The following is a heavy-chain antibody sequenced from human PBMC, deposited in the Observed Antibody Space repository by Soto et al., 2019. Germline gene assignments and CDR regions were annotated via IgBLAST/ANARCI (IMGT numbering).Heavy chain of an antibody. V-gene: IGHV4-30-4*01. D-gene: IGHD3-10*01. CDR1: GGSISSGDYY. CDR3: ARERNTMVRGVMTPYYFDY. Sequence: SETLSLTCTVSGGSISSGDYYWSWIRQPPGKGLEWIGYIYYSGSTYYNPSLKSRVTISVDTSKNQFSLKLSSVTAADTAVYYCARERNTMVRGVMTPYYFDYWGQGTLVTVSS. CDR2: IYYSGST. J-gene: IGHJ4*02.